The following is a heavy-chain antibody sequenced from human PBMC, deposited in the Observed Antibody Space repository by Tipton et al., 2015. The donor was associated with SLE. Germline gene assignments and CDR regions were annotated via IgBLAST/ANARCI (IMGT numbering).Heavy chain of an antibody. Sequence: TLSLTCTVSGGSVSSYPSSCIRLPPGKGLEWLGYSFYRGSTNYTPSLKRRVTISVDTSKNQVSLRLSSVTAADTARYYFARESGITVPRIYFYYMDVWGKVTTVTI. CDR1: GGSVSSYP. CDR2: SFYRGST. CDR3: ARESGITVPRIYFYYMDV. J-gene: IGHJ6*03. D-gene: IGHD1-14*01. V-gene: IGHV4-59*02.